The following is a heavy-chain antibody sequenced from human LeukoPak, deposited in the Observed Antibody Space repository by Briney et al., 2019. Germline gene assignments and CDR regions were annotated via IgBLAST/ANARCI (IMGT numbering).Heavy chain of an antibody. D-gene: IGHD2-15*01. V-gene: IGHV4-39*07. CDR1: GGSISSSSYY. J-gene: IGHJ4*02. CDR3: ARDACSGGSCYSGLDY. Sequence: SETLSLTCTVSGGSISSSSYYWGWIRQPPGKGLEWIGSIYYSGSTYYNPSLKSRVTISVDTSKNQFSLKLSSVTAADTAVYYCARDACSGGSCYSGLDYWGQGTLVTVSS. CDR2: IYYSGST.